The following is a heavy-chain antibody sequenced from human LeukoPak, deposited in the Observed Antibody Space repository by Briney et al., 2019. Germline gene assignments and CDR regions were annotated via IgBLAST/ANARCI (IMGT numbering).Heavy chain of an antibody. CDR1: GGSFSRYY. CDR3: ARDRITFGGVIEY. D-gene: IGHD3-16*02. Sequence: SETLSLTCAVYGGSFSRYYWSWIRQPPGKGLEWIGEINHSGSTNYNPSLKSRVIISVDTSKNQFSLKLSSVTAADTAVYYCARDRITFGGVIEYWGQGTLVTVSS. CDR2: INHSGST. V-gene: IGHV4-34*01. J-gene: IGHJ4*02.